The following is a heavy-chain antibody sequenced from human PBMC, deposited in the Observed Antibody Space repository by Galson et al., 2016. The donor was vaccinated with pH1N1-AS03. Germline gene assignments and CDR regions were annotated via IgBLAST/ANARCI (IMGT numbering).Heavy chain of an antibody. CDR2: VSNDGNNK. V-gene: IGHV3-30*04. CDR1: GFHLNDYA. D-gene: IGHD2/OR15-2a*01. Sequence: SLRLSCAVSGFHLNDYAMHWVCQAPGKGLEWMAAVSNDGNNKWYADSVKGRFTISRDNSKNTLYLQVNSVRAEDTAVYYCARDALLSLPGGIDYWGQGTLVAVFS. J-gene: IGHJ4*02. CDR3: ARDALLSLPGGIDY.